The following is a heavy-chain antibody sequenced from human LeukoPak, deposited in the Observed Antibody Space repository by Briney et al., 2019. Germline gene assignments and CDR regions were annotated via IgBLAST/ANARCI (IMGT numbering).Heavy chain of an antibody. J-gene: IGHJ4*02. CDR2: ISSTGSTM. D-gene: IGHD2-15*01. V-gene: IGHV3-11*01. CDR1: RFSFSDYY. Sequence: KPGGSLRLSCAASRFSFSDYYMSWIRKAPGKGLEWVSFISSTGSTMYYADSVKGRFTISRNNAKNSLYLHMNSLRAEDTAVYYCARGGVLGVVRPDSFDYWGQGTLVIVSS. CDR3: ARGGVLGVVRPDSFDY.